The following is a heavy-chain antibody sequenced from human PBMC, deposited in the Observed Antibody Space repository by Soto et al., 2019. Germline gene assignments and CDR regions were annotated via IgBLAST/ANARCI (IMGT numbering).Heavy chain of an antibody. D-gene: IGHD3-10*01. CDR1: GFSFSSYW. CDR2: MNEDEGTT. V-gene: IGHV3-74*01. CDR3: ASDLSGRADV. J-gene: IGHJ6*02. Sequence: GGSLRLSCAASGFSFSSYWMHWVRQVPGKGLVWVARMNEDEGTTDYADSVKGRFTISRDNAKNTLYLQMNSLRVEDTAVYYCASDLSGRADVWGQGTTVTVSS.